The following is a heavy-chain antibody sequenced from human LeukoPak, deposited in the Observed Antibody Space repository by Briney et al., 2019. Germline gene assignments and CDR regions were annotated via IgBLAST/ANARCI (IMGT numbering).Heavy chain of an antibody. CDR2: IIPIFGTA. CDR1: GGTFSSYA. V-gene: IGHV1-69*05. D-gene: IGHD3-22*01. J-gene: IGHJ4*02. Sequence: SVKVSCEASGGTFSSYAISWVRQAPGQGLEWMGGIIPIFGTANYAQKFQGRVTITTDESTSTAYMELSSLRSEDTAVYYCARDQNPDYDSRGYFDYWGQGTLVTVSS. CDR3: ARDQNPDYDSRGYFDY.